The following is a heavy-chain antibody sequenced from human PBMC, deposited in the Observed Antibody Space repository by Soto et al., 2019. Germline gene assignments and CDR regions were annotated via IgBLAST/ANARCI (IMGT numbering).Heavy chain of an antibody. V-gene: IGHV3-7*01. Sequence: GGSLRLSCAASGFTFSSYWMSWVRQAPGKGLEWVANIKQDGSEKYYVDSVKGRFTISRDNAKNSLYLQMNSLRAEDTAVYYCARVDTMVRGVWYYYYYGMDVWGQGTTVTVSS. J-gene: IGHJ6*02. D-gene: IGHD3-10*01. CDR1: GFTFSSYW. CDR3: ARVDTMVRGVWYYYYYGMDV. CDR2: IKQDGSEK.